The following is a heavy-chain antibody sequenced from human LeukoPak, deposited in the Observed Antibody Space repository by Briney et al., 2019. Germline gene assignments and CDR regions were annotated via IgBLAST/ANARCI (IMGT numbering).Heavy chain of an antibody. J-gene: IGHJ3*02. D-gene: IGHD2-2*01. CDR3: ATYCSSTSCPHRRAFDI. CDR2: IYYSGST. V-gene: IGHV4-30-4*01. CDR1: GGSIISGNYY. Sequence: PSETLSLTCTVSGGSIISGNYYWSWIRQPPGKGLEWIGYIYYSGSTYYNPSLKSRVTISDDTSNDQFSLKLSSVTAADTAVYYCATYCSSTSCPHRRAFDIWGQGTMVTVSS.